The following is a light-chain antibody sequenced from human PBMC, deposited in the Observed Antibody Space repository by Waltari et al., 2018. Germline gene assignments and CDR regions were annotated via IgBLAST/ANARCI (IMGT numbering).Light chain of an antibody. V-gene: IGKV4-1*01. CDR1: QSAFSRPNSKNY. J-gene: IGKJ1*01. Sequence: DIVMTQSPDSLAVSLGERATINCKSSQSAFSRPNSKNYLAWFQQKPGQPPKLLIYWASTRESGVPDRFSGSGSRTDFTLTISSLQAEDVAVYYCQQSYSSPRTFGQGTRVQIK. CDR2: WAS. CDR3: QQSYSSPRT.